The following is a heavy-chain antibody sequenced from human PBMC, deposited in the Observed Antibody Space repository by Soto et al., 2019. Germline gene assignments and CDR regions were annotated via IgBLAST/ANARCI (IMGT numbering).Heavy chain of an antibody. Sequence: QITLKESGPTLVKPTQTLTLTCTFSGFSLSTSGVSVGWIRQPPGKALEWLALIYWDDDKRYSPSLKSRLTITKDTSKNQVVLTMTNMDPVDTATYYCPRDYYGSGSHCVDYWGQGTLVTVSS. CDR1: GFSLSTSGVS. J-gene: IGHJ4*02. CDR2: IYWDDDK. D-gene: IGHD3-10*01. V-gene: IGHV2-5*02. CDR3: PRDYYGSGSHCVDY.